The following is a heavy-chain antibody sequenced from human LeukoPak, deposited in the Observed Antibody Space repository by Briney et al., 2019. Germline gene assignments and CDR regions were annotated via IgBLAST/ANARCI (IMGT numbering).Heavy chain of an antibody. CDR2: IYYSGST. Sequence: MSGGSLRLSCAASGFTFSSYSMNWVRQPPGKGLEWIGSIYYSGSTYYNPSLKSRVTISVDTSKNQFSLKLSSVTAADTAVYYCARENSYGFEALYYYGMDVWGQGTTVTVSS. J-gene: IGHJ6*02. V-gene: IGHV4-39*07. CDR1: GFTFSSYS. D-gene: IGHD5-18*01. CDR3: ARENSYGFEALYYYGMDV.